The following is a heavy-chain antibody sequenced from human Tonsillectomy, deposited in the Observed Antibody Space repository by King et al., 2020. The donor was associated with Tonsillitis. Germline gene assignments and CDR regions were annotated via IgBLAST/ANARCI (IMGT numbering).Heavy chain of an antibody. CDR1: GFTFDDYA. D-gene: IGHD1-1*01. CDR3: AKDNNAYYYYGMDV. Sequence: VQLVESGGGLVQPGRSLRLSCAASGFTFDDYAMHWVRQAPGKGLEWVSGISWNSGSIGHADSVKGRFTISRDNAKNSLYLQMNSLRAEDTALYYCAKDNNAYYYYGMDVWGQGTTVTVSS. V-gene: IGHV3-9*01. CDR2: ISWNSGSI. J-gene: IGHJ6*02.